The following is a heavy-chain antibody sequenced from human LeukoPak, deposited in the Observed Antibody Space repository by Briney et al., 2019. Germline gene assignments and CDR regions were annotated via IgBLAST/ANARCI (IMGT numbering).Heavy chain of an antibody. CDR1: GGSIRSGDYY. Sequence: SETLSLTCTVSGGSIRSGDYYWSWIRQPPGKGLEWIGYTYYSGSTYYNPSLKSRVTISVDTSKNQFSLKLSSVTAADTAVYYCARTRYYDFWSGYSDYWGQGTLVTVSS. V-gene: IGHV4-30-4*08. J-gene: IGHJ4*02. D-gene: IGHD3-3*01. CDR2: TYYSGST. CDR3: ARTRYYDFWSGYSDY.